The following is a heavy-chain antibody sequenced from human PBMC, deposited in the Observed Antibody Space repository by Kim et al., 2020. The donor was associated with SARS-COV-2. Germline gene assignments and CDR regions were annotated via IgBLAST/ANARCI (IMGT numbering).Heavy chain of an antibody. V-gene: IGHV3-7*01. D-gene: IGHD2-8*01. CDR1: GLTFSTYW. J-gene: IGHJ4*02. CDR2: INQDGGQR. Sequence: GGSLRLSCAASGLTFSTYWMSWVRQAPGKGLEWVATINQDGGQRYYVDSVKGRFTISRDNAKDSLYLQMSSLRDEDTAVYYCAKYFRYAIDSWGQGTLATASS. CDR3: AKYFRYAIDS.